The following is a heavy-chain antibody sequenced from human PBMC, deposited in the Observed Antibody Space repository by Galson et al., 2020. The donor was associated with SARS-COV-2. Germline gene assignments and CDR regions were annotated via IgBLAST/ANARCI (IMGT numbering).Heavy chain of an antibody. CDR3: ARGAPFVVGLVSQTEVNWFDP. D-gene: IGHD2-15*01. Sequence: GGSLRLSCAASGFIFSSYEMNWVRQAPGKGLEWISYISHSGDTIHNADSVKGRFSISRDNAKNSLYLQMNSLRVEDTAVYYCARGAPFVVGLVSQTEVNWFDPWGQGTLVTVSS. J-gene: IGHJ5*02. CDR2: ISHSGDTI. V-gene: IGHV3-48*03. CDR1: GFIFSSYE.